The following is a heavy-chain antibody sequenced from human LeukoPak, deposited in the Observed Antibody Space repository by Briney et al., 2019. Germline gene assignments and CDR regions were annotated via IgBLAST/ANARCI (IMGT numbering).Heavy chain of an antibody. D-gene: IGHD6-6*01. J-gene: IGHJ6*03. CDR2: IGSSGSYI. V-gene: IGHV3-21*01. CDR3: ATYHRSSYYYIDA. CDR1: GFTFSSYS. Sequence: GGSLRLSCAASGFTFSSYSMNWVRQAPGKGLEWVSSIGSSGSYIFYADSVKGRFTISRDNAKNSLYLQMNSLGVEDTAVYFCATYHRSSYYYIDAWGKGTTVTVSS.